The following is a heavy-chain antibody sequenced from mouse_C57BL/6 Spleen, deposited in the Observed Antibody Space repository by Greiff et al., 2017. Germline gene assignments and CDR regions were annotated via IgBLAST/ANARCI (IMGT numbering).Heavy chain of an antibody. CDR3: ARNTAQATSWFAY. CDR2: IDPFDSYT. Sequence: QVQLQQPGAELVMPGASVKLSCKASGYTFTSYWMHWVKQRPGQGLEWIGEIDPFDSYTNYNQKFKGKSTLTVDKSSSTAYMQLSSLTSEDSAVYNCARNTAQATSWFAYWGQGTTLTVSS. J-gene: IGHJ2*01. CDR1: GYTFTSYW. D-gene: IGHD3-2*02. V-gene: IGHV1-69*01.